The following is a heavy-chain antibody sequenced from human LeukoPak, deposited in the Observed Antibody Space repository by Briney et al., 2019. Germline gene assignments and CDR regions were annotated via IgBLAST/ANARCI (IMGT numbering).Heavy chain of an antibody. D-gene: IGHD6-19*01. CDR2: INRSGST. Sequence: SETLSLTCAVYGGSFSGYYWSWIRQPPGKGLEWIGEINRSGSTNYNPSLKSRVTISVDTSKNQFSLKLSSVTAADTAVYYCARVGAVAVIYWYFDLWGRGTLVTVSS. CDR1: GGSFSGYY. CDR3: ARVGAVAVIYWYFDL. J-gene: IGHJ2*01. V-gene: IGHV4-34*01.